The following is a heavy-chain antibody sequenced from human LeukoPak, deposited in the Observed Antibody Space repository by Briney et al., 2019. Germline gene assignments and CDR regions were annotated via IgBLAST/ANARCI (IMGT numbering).Heavy chain of an antibody. Sequence: GGSLRLSCTASGFTFSSYAMSWVRQAPGKGLEWVSGISGSGGSTYYADSVKGRFTISRDNSKNTLYLQMNSLRAEDTAVYYCAKVREDYYYDSSVDYWGQGTLVTVTS. CDR2: ISGSGGST. D-gene: IGHD3-22*01. CDR1: GFTFSSYA. V-gene: IGHV3-23*01. J-gene: IGHJ4*02. CDR3: AKVREDYYYDSSVDY.